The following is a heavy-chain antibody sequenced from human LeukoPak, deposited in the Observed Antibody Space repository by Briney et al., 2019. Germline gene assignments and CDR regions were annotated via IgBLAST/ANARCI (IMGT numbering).Heavy chain of an antibody. CDR1: GDSISTSNSY. D-gene: IGHD3-10*01. CDR2: IYYSGST. Sequence: PSETLSLTCTVSGDSISTSNSYWGWIRQPPGKGLEWIGSIYYSGSTYYNPSLKSRVTISVDTSKNQFSLKLSSVTAADTAVYYCARDYYYGSGSYYIREIDPWGQGTLVTVSS. CDR3: ARDYYYGSGSYYIREIDP. V-gene: IGHV4-39*07. J-gene: IGHJ5*02.